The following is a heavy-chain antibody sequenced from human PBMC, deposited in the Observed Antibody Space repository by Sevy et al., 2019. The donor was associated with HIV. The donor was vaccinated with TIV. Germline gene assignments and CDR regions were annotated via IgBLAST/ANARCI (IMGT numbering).Heavy chain of an antibody. CDR2: IYYSGST. CDR3: ARAESIAARRFFDY. Sequence: SETLSLTCTVSGGSISSYYWSWIRQPPGKGLEWIGYIYYSGSTNYNPSLKSRVTISVDTSKNQFSLKLSSVTTADTAVYYCARAESIAARRFFDYCGQGTLVTVSS. D-gene: IGHD6-6*01. J-gene: IGHJ4*02. CDR1: GGSISSYY. V-gene: IGHV4-59*01.